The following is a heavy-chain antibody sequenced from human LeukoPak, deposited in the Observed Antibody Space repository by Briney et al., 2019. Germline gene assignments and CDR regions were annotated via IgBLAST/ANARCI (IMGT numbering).Heavy chain of an antibody. V-gene: IGHV4-34*01. CDR2: IIQKGSS. CDR3: VRGFCRGDSCYSAEYFQH. D-gene: IGHD2-15*01. Sequence: SETLSLTCAVYRDSLSGYYWTWIRHTPGEGLEWIGEIIQKGSSSVNPSLESRVTISVDTSKRRFSLKLTSVTAADTSVYYCVRGFCRGDSCYSAEYFQHWGQGTLVTVSS. J-gene: IGHJ1*01. CDR1: RDSLSGYY.